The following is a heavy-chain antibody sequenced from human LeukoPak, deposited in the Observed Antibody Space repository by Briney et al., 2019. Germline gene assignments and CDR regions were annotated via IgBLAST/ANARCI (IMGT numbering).Heavy chain of an antibody. V-gene: IGHV4-30-4*08. CDR3: ARDRYGDFEDY. CDR2: ISYSGTP. Sequence: SETLSLTSNVSDGSINTANYYWTWIRRPPGKGLEWIGYISYSGTPYYNPSLNSRVTISLDTSKNQFSLILNSVTAADTAMYYCARDRYGDFEDYWGQGTLVTVSS. D-gene: IGHD4-17*01. J-gene: IGHJ4*02. CDR1: DGSINTANYY.